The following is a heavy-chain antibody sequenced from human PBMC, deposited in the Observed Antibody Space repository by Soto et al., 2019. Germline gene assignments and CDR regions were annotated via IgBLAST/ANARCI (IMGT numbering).Heavy chain of an antibody. Sequence: QVQLQESGPALVKPSETLSLTCTVSGGSISSYYWSWIRQPPGKGLEWIGYIYYSGSTNYNPSLKSRVTISVDTSKNQFSLKLSSVTAADTAVYYCASARCDSGGSCQTDFDYWGQGTLVTVSS. CDR3: ASARCDSGGSCQTDFDY. D-gene: IGHD2-15*01. V-gene: IGHV4-59*01. J-gene: IGHJ4*02. CDR1: GGSISSYY. CDR2: IYYSGST.